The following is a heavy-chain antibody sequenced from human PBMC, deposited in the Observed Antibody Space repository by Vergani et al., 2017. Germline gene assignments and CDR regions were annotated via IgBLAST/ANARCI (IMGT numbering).Heavy chain of an antibody. V-gene: IGHV4-34*11. CDR1: GGSFSGYY. J-gene: IGHJ5*02. D-gene: IGHD3-3*01. CDR2: IYYSGST. Sequence: QVQLQQWGAGLLKPSETLSLTCAVYGGSFSGYYWSWIRQPPGKGLEWIGYIYYSGSTNYNPSLKSRVTISVDTSKNQFSLKLSSVTAADTAVYYCARVLIFGDFMGWFDPWGQGTLVTVSS. CDR3: ARVLIFGDFMGWFDP.